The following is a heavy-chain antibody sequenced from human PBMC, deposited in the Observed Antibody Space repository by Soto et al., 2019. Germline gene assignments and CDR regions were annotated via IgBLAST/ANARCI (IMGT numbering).Heavy chain of an antibody. CDR1: GFTFSSYA. D-gene: IGHD3-10*01. J-gene: IGHJ4*02. V-gene: IGHV3-23*01. CDR2: ISGSGGST. Sequence: GGSLRLSCAASGFTFSSYAMSWVRQAPGKGLEWVSAISGSGGSTYYADSVKGRFTISRDNSKNTLYLQMNSLRAEDTAVYYWAKLRVGGVIREAPFDYWGQGPLVTVSS. CDR3: AKLRVGGVIREAPFDY.